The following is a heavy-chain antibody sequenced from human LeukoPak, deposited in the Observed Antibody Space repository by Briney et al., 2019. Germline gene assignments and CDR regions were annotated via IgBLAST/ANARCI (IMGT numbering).Heavy chain of an antibody. CDR2: INPNSGGT. CDR1: GYTITGPY. CDR3: ARVEYCTKGVCINFDL. J-gene: IGHJ4*02. V-gene: IGHV1-2*02. D-gene: IGHD2-8*01. Sequence: GASLKVSCKASGYTITGPYIHWMRQAPGQGLEWMAWINPNSGGTKYAQKFQGRVTVTRDTSTSTAYMELSGLRADDTATYYCARVEYCTKGVCINFDLWGQGTLVAVSS.